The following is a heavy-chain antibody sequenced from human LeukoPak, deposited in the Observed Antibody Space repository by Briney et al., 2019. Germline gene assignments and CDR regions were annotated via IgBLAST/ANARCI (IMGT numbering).Heavy chain of an antibody. V-gene: IGHV3-23*01. CDR3: ARGGPYDYVWGGDAFDI. Sequence: GGTLRLSCAASGFTFSSYGMSWVRQAPGKGLEWVSAINGSGGSTYYADSVKGRFTISRDNAKNSLYLQMNSLRAEDTAVYYCARGGPYDYVWGGDAFDIWGQGTMVTVSS. CDR2: INGSGGST. D-gene: IGHD3-16*01. J-gene: IGHJ3*02. CDR1: GFTFSSYG.